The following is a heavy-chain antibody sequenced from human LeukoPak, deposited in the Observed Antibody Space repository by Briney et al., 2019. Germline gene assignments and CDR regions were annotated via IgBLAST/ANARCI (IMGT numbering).Heavy chain of an antibody. D-gene: IGHD6-19*01. CDR3: AREGAVASTYDY. CDR2: IYQIGRT. J-gene: IGHJ4*02. CDR1: RDSINSNNW. Sequence: PSETPSLTSAVSRDSINSNNWWSWFRQPPGKGLEWIGEIYQIGRTNYNPSLKSRVTISVDRSKNLFSLNLSTVTAPDTALYYCAREGAVASTYDYWGQGSLVTVSS. V-gene: IGHV4-4*02.